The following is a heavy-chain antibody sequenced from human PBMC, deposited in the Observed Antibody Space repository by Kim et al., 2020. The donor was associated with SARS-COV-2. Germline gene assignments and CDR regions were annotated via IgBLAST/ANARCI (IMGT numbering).Heavy chain of an antibody. V-gene: IGHV1-3*01. CDR3: GRGQKSFDP. Sequence: GDTTYLQKFQGRLNIARDISASTAYMELTNLRSEDTAVYYCGRGQKSFDPWGQGTLVTVSS. J-gene: IGHJ5*02. CDR2: GDT.